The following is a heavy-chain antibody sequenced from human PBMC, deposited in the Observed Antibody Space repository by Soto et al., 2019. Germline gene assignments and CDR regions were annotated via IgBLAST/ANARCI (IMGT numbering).Heavy chain of an antibody. V-gene: IGHV1-46*02. CDR2: INPSGGST. CDR3: ARDRGGYYYGMDV. D-gene: IGHD3-10*01. CDR1: GYTINSYY. Sequence: GASVKVCCKASGYTINSYYMHWVRQAHGQGLEWMGIINPSGGSTSYAQKFQGRVTMTRDTSTSTVYMELSSLRSEDTAVYYCARDRGGYYYGMDVWGQGTTVTVSS. J-gene: IGHJ6*02.